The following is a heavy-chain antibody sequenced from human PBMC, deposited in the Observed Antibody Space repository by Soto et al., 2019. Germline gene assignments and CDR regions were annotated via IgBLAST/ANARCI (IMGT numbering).Heavy chain of an antibody. CDR3: ARGYSGYDYVSVYHFAY. CDR1: GGSFSGYY. CDR2: INHSGST. Sequence: PSETLSLTCAVYGGSFSGYYWSWIRQPPGKGLEWIGEINHSGSTNYNPSLKSRVTISVDTSKNQFSLKLSSVTAADTAVYYCARGYSGYDYVSVYHFAYWGQGTLVTVSS. V-gene: IGHV4-34*01. J-gene: IGHJ4*02. D-gene: IGHD5-12*01.